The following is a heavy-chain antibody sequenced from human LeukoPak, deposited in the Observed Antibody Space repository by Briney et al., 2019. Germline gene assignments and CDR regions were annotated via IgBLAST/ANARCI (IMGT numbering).Heavy chain of an antibody. D-gene: IGHD3-10*01. CDR2: IYYSGST. CDR3: ARAMDGRGVDY. CDR1: GGSISSYY. V-gene: IGHV4-59*01. Sequence: SETLSLTCTVSGGSISSYYWSWIRQPPGKGLEWIGYIYYSGSTNYNPSLKSRVTISVDTSKNQFSLKLSSVTAADTAVYYCARAMDGRGVDYWGQGTLVTVSS. J-gene: IGHJ4*02.